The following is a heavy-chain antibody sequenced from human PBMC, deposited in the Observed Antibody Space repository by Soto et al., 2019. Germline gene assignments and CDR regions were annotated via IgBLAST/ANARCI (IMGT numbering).Heavy chain of an antibody. J-gene: IGHJ6*03. CDR2: ISAYNGNT. CDR3: ARDRTVTHYYYYYYMDV. Sequence: ASVKVSCKSSGYTFTCYGICCVRQAPGQGLEWMGWISAYNGNTNYAQKLQGRVTMTTDTSTSTAYMELRSLRSDDTAVYYCARDRTVTHYYYYYYMDVWGKGTTVTVSS. V-gene: IGHV1-18*01. D-gene: IGHD4-4*01. CDR1: GYTFTCYG.